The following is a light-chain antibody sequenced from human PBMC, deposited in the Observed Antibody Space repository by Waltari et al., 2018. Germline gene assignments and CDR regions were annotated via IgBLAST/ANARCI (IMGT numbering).Light chain of an antibody. J-gene: IGKJ3*01. V-gene: IGKV1-6*01. CDR3: LQDYDYPFT. Sequence: AIQMAQSPSSLSAYVGHRVTISCRTSQGIGNDLGWYQQKPGKAPKLLIYAASSLQSGVSSRFSGSGSGTEFTLTISSLQPEDFATYYCLQDYDYPFTFGPGTKVEI. CDR2: AAS. CDR1: QGIGND.